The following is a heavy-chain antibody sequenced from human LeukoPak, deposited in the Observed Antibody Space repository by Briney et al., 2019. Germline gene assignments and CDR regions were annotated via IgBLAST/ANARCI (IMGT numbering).Heavy chain of an antibody. V-gene: IGHV3-30*04. Sequence: GGSLRLSCAAPGFTFSSYAMNWVRQAPGKGLEWVAVISYDGSNKYYADSVKGRFTIFRDNSKNTLYLQMNSLRAEDTAVYYCARDGIRYFDWLPAGGMDVWGQGTTVTVSS. CDR1: GFTFSSYA. J-gene: IGHJ6*02. CDR2: ISYDGSNK. D-gene: IGHD3-9*01. CDR3: ARDGIRYFDWLPAGGMDV.